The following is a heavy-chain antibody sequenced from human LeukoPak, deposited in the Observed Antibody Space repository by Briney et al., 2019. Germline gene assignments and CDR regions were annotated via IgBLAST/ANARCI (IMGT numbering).Heavy chain of an antibody. CDR2: FDPEDGET. J-gene: IGHJ6*02. CDR1: GYTLTQLT. CDR3: ATGHYGSGSYYNDNYYSYGMDV. Sequence: GASVKVSCKVSGYTLTQLTMHWVRQAPGKGLEWMGGFDPEDGETIYAQKFQGRVTMTEDTSTDTAYMELSSLRSEDTAVYYCATGHYGSGSYYNDNYYSYGMDVWGQGTTVTVSS. D-gene: IGHD3-10*01. V-gene: IGHV1-24*01.